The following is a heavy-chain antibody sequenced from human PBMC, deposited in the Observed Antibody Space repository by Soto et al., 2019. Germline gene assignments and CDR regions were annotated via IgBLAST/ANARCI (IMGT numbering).Heavy chain of an antibody. V-gene: IGHV4-30-4*01. CDR1: GGSISSGDYY. D-gene: IGHD3-16*01. Sequence: SETLSLTCTVSGGSISSGDYYWSWIRQPPGKGLEWIGYIYYSGSTYYNPSLKSRVTISVDTSKNQFSLKLSSVTAADTAVYYCARVGLLDYYYYGMDVWGQGTTVTVSS. J-gene: IGHJ6*02. CDR3: ARVGLLDYYYYGMDV. CDR2: IYYSGST.